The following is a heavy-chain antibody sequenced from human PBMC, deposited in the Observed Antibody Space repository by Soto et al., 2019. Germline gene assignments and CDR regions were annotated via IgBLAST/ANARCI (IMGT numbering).Heavy chain of an antibody. V-gene: IGHV3-23*01. J-gene: IGHJ4*02. CDR2: ISGSGGST. CDR1: GFTFSSYA. CDR3: ARRTSGWYLDY. D-gene: IGHD6-19*01. Sequence: EVQLLESGGGLVQPGGSLRLSCAASGFTFSSYAMSWVRQAPGKGLEWGSVISGSGGSTYYADSVKGRFTISRDNSKNTLYLQMHSLRAEDTAVYYCARRTSGWYLDYWGQGALVTVSS.